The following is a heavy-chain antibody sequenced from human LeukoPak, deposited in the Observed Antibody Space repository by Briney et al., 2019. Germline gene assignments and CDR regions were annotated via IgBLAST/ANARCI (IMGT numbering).Heavy chain of an antibody. V-gene: IGHV4-30-2*01. Sequence: SETLSLTCAVSGGSISSGGYSWSWIRQPPGKGLEWIGYIYHSGSTYYNPSLKSRVTISVGRSKNQFSLKLSSVTAADTAVYYCARVDTAMVTLDYWGQGTLVTVSS. CDR3: ARVDTAMVTLDY. CDR2: IYHSGST. D-gene: IGHD5-18*01. CDR1: GGSISSGGYS. J-gene: IGHJ4*02.